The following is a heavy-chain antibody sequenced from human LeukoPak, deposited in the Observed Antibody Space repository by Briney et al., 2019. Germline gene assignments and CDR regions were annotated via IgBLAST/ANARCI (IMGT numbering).Heavy chain of an antibody. V-gene: IGHV4-39*01. CDR2: IYYSGST. J-gene: IGHJ5*02. CDR3: ARLSRYSSSWRRGNDWFDP. CDR1: GGSISSSSYY. D-gene: IGHD6-13*01. Sequence: SETLSLTCTVSGGSISSSSYYWGWIRQPPGKGLEWIGSIYYSGSTYYNPSLKSRVTISVDTSKNQFSLKLSSVTAADTAVYYCARLSRYSSSWRRGNDWFDPWGQGTLVTVSS.